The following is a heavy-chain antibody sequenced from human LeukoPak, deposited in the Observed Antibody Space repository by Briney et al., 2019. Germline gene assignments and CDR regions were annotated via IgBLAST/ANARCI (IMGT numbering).Heavy chain of an antibody. D-gene: IGHD6-19*01. V-gene: IGHV3-23*01. CDR2: ISGSDGST. CDR3: AKEVAFYSSGPFDY. Sequence: GGSLRLSCAASGFTFSSYAMSWVRQTPGKGLEWVSAISGSDGSTYYADSVKGRFTISRDNSKNTLYLQMNSLRAEDTAVYYCAKEVAFYSSGPFDYWGQGTLVTVSS. CDR1: GFTFSSYA. J-gene: IGHJ4*02.